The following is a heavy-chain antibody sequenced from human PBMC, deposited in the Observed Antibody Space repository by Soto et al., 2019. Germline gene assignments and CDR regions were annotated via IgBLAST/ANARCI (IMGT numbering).Heavy chain of an antibody. Sequence: GVSQRHSSRASGLTIINLSMNWIRQTPGGGLEWVSSISSSSSYIYYADSVKGRFTISRDNAKNSLYLQMNSLRAEDTAVYYCARDPYYDNLNYGMDVWRKGTTVTVTS. CDR3: ARDPYYDNLNYGMDV. CDR2: ISSSSSYI. CDR1: GLTIINLS. V-gene: IGHV3-21*01. D-gene: IGHD3-22*01. J-gene: IGHJ6*04.